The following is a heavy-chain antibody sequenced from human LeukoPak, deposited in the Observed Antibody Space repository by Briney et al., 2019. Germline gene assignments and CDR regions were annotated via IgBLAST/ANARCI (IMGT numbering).Heavy chain of an antibody. CDR3: ARRRFGEFVNWFDP. V-gene: IGHV4-39*01. CDR2: IYYSGST. CDR1: GGSISSSSYY. D-gene: IGHD3-10*01. Sequence: SETLSLTCTVSGGSISSSSYYWGWIRQPPGKGPEWIGSIYYSGSTYYNPSLKSRVTISVDTSKNQFSLKLSSVTAADTAVYYCARRRFGEFVNWFDPWGQGTLVTVSS. J-gene: IGHJ5*02.